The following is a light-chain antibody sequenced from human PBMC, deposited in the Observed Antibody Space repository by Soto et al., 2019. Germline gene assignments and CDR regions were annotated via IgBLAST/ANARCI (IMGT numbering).Light chain of an antibody. Sequence: QSALTQPASVSGSPGQTITICCTGTSSDVGAYNYVSWYQQHPGKAPKLMIYEVSNRPSGVSGRFSGSKSGNTASLTISGLQAADEADYYCSSKRTTASLVFGTGTKVTVL. J-gene: IGLJ1*01. V-gene: IGLV2-14*01. CDR1: SSDVGAYNY. CDR2: EVS. CDR3: SSKRTTASLV.